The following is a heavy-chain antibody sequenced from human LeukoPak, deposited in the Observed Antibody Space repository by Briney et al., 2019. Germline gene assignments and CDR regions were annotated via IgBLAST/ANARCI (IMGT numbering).Heavy chain of an antibody. D-gene: IGHD3-22*01. V-gene: IGHV3-23*01. Sequence: GGSLRLSCAASGLTFSSYGMSWVRQAPGRGLEWVSAISTTGGTTYYADSVRGRFTISRDNSGNTLYLQMNSLRAEDTAVYYCARAARITMIVVVIDRSGYFDYWGQGTLVTVSS. CDR3: ARAARITMIVVVIDRSGYFDY. J-gene: IGHJ4*02. CDR1: GLTFSSYG. CDR2: ISTTGGTT.